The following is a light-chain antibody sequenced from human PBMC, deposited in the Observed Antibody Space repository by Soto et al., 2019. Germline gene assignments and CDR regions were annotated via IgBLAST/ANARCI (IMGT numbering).Light chain of an antibody. CDR2: EVS. CDR3: SSYTSSSTLV. J-gene: IGLJ1*01. Sequence: QPVLTQPASVSGSPGQSITISCTGTSRDVGGYKYVSWYQQLPGKAPKLMIYEVSKRPSGVSNRFSASKSASTASLTISGLQPEDEADYYCSSYTSSSTLVFGSGTKLTVL. CDR1: SRDVGGYKY. V-gene: IGLV2-14*01.